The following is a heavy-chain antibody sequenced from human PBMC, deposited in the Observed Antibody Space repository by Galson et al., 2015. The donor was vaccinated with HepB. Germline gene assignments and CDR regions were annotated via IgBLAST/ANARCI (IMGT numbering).Heavy chain of an antibody. Sequence: SLRLSCAASGFTFSSYNMNWVRQAPGKGLEWVSYISSSSSTIYYADSVKGRFTISRDNAKNSLYLQMNNLRDEDTAVYYCASDLRLGAGYCYGSGDFGYWGQGALVTVSS. J-gene: IGHJ4*02. CDR1: GFTFSSYN. CDR2: ISSSSSTI. D-gene: IGHD3-10*01. V-gene: IGHV3-48*02. CDR3: ASDLRLGAGYCYGSGDFGY.